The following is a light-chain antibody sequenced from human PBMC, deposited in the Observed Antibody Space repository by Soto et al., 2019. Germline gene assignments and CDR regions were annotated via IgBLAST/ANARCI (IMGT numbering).Light chain of an antibody. CDR1: QGVSSH. CDR3: QHLNSYPIT. V-gene: IGKV1-9*01. CDR2: EVS. Sequence: PLTQFPSSLSASVGDRVTLTWRASQGVSSHLDWHQQKPGKAPKLLIYEVSTLQSGVPSRFSGSGSGTDFTLTISSLQPEDFATYYCQHLNSYPITFGQGTRLEI. J-gene: IGKJ5*01.